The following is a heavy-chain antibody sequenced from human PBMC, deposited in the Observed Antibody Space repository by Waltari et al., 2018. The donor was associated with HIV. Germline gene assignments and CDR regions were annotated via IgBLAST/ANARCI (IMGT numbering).Heavy chain of an antibody. J-gene: IGHJ3*02. D-gene: IGHD6-13*01. Sequence: QVQLVESGGGVVQPGRSLRLSCAASGFPFSGYGMPWLRRAPGKGLEWVAVRSYDGSNKYYADSVKGRFTISRDNSKNTLYLQMNSLRAEDTAVYYCAKEEAAAGNAFDIWGQGTMVTVSS. CDR3: AKEEAAAGNAFDI. CDR1: GFPFSGYG. CDR2: RSYDGSNK. V-gene: IGHV3-30*18.